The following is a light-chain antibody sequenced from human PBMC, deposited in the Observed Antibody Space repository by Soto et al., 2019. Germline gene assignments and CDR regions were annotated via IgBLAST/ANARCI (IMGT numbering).Light chain of an antibody. Sequence: QSALTQPASVSGSPGQSITISCTGTRGDVGGYNYVSWYQHHPGKAPKLMIYDVSNRPSGVSNRFSGSKSGNTASLTISGLQAEDEADYYCSSYTSSSTVVFGGGTQLTVL. CDR3: SSYTSSSTVV. CDR2: DVS. J-gene: IGLJ2*01. V-gene: IGLV2-14*03. CDR1: RGDVGGYNY.